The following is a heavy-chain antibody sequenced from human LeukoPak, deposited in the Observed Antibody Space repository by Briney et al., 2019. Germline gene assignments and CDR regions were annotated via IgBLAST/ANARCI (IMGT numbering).Heavy chain of an antibody. Sequence: GGSLRLSCAASGFTFSSYGMHWVRQAPGKGLEWVAVIWYDGSNKYYADSVKGRFTISRDNSKNTLYLQMDSLRAEDTAVYYCAKDEGGAFDIWGQGTMVTVSS. V-gene: IGHV3-33*06. CDR1: GFTFSSYG. J-gene: IGHJ3*02. CDR2: IWYDGSNK. CDR3: AKDEGGAFDI.